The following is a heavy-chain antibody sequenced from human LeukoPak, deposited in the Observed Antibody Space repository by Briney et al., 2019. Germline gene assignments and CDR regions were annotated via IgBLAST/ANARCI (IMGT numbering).Heavy chain of an antibody. V-gene: IGHV3-53*05. Sequence: GGSLRLSCAASEFTVSSNYMSWVRQAPGKGLEWVSVIYSGGSIYYADSVKGRFTISRDNSKNTLYLQMNSLRAEDTAVYYCARPDVVVVAATPSRPDYWGQGTLVTVSS. D-gene: IGHD2-15*01. CDR2: IYSGGSI. J-gene: IGHJ4*02. CDR1: EFTVSSNY. CDR3: ARPDVVVVAATPSRPDY.